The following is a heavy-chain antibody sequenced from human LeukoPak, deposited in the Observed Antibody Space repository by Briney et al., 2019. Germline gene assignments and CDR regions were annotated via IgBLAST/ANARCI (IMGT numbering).Heavy chain of an antibody. CDR2: MNPNSGNT. V-gene: IGHV1-8*03. CDR1: GYTFTSYD. CDR3: ARGPYSSSQEFDY. Sequence: GASVKVSCKASGYTFTSYDINWVRQATGQGLEWMGWMNPNSGNTGYAQKFQGRVTITRNASISTAYMELSSLRSEDTAVYYCARGPYSSSQEFDYWGQGTLVTVSS. J-gene: IGHJ4*02. D-gene: IGHD6-13*01.